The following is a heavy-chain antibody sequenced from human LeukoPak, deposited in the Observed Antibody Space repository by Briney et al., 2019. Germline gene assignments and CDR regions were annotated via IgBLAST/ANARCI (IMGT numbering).Heavy chain of an antibody. J-gene: IGHJ4*02. V-gene: IGHV4-59*01. Sequence: PSETLSLTCTVSGGSISSYYWSWIRQPPGKGLEWIAYIYYSGSTNYNPSLKSRVTISVDTSKNQFSLKLSSVTAADTAVYYCARTSGWYFDYWGQETLVTVSS. CDR3: ARTSGWYFDY. D-gene: IGHD6-19*01. CDR1: GGSISSYY. CDR2: IYYSGST.